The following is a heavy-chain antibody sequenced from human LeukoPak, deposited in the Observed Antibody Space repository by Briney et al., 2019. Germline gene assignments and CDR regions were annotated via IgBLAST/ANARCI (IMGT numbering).Heavy chain of an antibody. V-gene: IGHV1-24*01. CDR1: GYTLTELS. CDR3: ARVVAAAIDGYNYYYMDV. J-gene: IGHJ6*03. D-gene: IGHD2-2*02. Sequence: ASVKVSCKVSGYTLTELSMHWVRQAPGKGLEWMGGFDPEDGETIYAQKFQGRVTMTEDTSTDTAYMELSSLRSEDTAVYYCARVVAAAIDGYNYYYMDVWGKGTTVTVSS. CDR2: FDPEDGET.